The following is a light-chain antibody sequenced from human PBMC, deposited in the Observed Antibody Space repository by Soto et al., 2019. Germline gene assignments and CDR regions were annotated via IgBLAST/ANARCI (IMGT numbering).Light chain of an antibody. CDR1: SSDVGGYNY. CDR3: CSYAGSPRDV. Sequence: QSALTQPRSVSGSPGQSVTISCTGTSSDVGGYNYVSWYQQHPGKAPKVMIYDVSERPSGGPDRFSGSKSGNTASLTISGLQADDEADYYCCSYAGSPRDVFGTGTKLTVL. CDR2: DVS. J-gene: IGLJ1*01. V-gene: IGLV2-11*01.